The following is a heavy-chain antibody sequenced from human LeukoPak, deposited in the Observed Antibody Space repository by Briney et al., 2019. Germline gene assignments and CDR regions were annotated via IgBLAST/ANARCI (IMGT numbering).Heavy chain of an antibody. CDR1: GFTFSIYA. CDR3: ANEVRPNDY. Sequence: GGSLRLSCAASGFTFSIYAMSWVRQAPGKGLEWVSGISGSGGITYYADSVKGRFTISRDNSRNTLHLQMNSLRVEDTALYYCANEVRPNDYWGQGTLVTVSS. CDR2: ISGSGGIT. D-gene: IGHD1-1*01. V-gene: IGHV3-23*01. J-gene: IGHJ4*02.